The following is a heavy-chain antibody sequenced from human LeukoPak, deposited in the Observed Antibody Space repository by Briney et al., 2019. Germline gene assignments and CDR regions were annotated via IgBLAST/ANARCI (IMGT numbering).Heavy chain of an antibody. CDR3: AKEAQDCSGRGCYSSYFDL. V-gene: IGHV3-30*02. D-gene: IGHD2-15*01. CDR1: GVTFNRYG. CDR2: ICYESSDK. Sequence: GGSLRLSCTEPGVTFNRYGMHWIREPPGKGLEWVAYICYESSDKKYGGSVEGRLTISRDNFKNTLYLQISSVRVEKTAMCICAKEAQDCSGRGCYSSYFDLWGQGSLVTVSS. J-gene: IGHJ4*02.